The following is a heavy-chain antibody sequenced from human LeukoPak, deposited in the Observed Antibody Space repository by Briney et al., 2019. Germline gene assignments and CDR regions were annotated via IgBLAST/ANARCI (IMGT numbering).Heavy chain of an antibody. CDR1: GASISSSSDY. CDR3: ARQTGSGLFILP. V-gene: IGHV4-61*02. D-gene: IGHD3/OR15-3a*01. J-gene: IGHJ4*02. CDR2: IYSGGTT. Sequence: SETLSLTCTVSGASISSSSDYWTWIRQPAGKALEWIGRIYSGGTTTYNPSLESRVTISVDTSKNQFSLKLTSVTAADTSVYYCARQTGSGLFILPGGQGTLVTVSS.